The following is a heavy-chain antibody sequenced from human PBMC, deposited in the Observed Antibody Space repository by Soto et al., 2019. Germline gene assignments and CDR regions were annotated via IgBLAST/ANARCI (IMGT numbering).Heavy chain of an antibody. CDR2: IYWNDDK. CDR1: GFSLSTSGVG. D-gene: IGHD6-19*01. V-gene: IGHV2-5*01. J-gene: IGHJ4*02. Sequence: QITLKESGPTLVKPTQTLTLTCTFSGFSLSTSGVGVGWIRQPPGKALEWLALIYWNDDKRYSPSLKRRLTIPNDTSKNQVVLTVTNMDPGDTATYYCAHLGPLIAVAFPESGSSFEYWGQGTLVIVSS. CDR3: AHLGPLIAVAFPESGSSFEY.